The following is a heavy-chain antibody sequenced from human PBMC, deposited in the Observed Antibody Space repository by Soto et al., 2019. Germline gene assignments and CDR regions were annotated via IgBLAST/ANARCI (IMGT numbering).Heavy chain of an antibody. Sequence: QVQLVQSGAEVKKPGASVKVSCKASGYTFTSYGISWVRQAPGQGLEGMGWISAYNGNTNYAQKLQGRVTMTTDTSTSTAYMELRSLRSDDTAVYYCARVPYSSSSRSGGWFDPWGQGTLVTVSS. CDR1: GYTFTSYG. J-gene: IGHJ5*02. V-gene: IGHV1-18*01. CDR3: ARVPYSSSSRSGGWFDP. CDR2: ISAYNGNT. D-gene: IGHD6-6*01.